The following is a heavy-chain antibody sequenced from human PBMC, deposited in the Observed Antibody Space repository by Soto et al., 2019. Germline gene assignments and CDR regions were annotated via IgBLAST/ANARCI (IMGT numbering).Heavy chain of an antibody. CDR3: ARNLGYDFWSGYYSSHFDY. D-gene: IGHD3-3*01. Sequence: QVTLKESGPVLVKPTEPLTLTCTVSGFSLSNARMGVSWIRQPPGKALEWLAHIFSNDEKSYSTSLKSRLTISKDTSKSQVVLTMTNMDPVDTATYYCARNLGYDFWSGYYSSHFDYWGQGTLVTVSS. V-gene: IGHV2-26*01. J-gene: IGHJ4*02. CDR1: GFSLSNARMG. CDR2: IFSNDEK.